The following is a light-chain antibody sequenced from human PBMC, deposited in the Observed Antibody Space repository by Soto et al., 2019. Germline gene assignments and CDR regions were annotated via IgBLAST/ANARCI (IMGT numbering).Light chain of an antibody. CDR1: SSDIDTSRY. Sequence: QPASVSGSPGQSITISCSGASSDIDTSRYVSWYQQHPGKAPKLLIYEVSTRPSGVSSRFSGSKSGNTASLTISGLQPEDEADYYCSSDVSGYSLGVFGGGTKLTVL. CDR2: EVS. J-gene: IGLJ3*02. V-gene: IGLV2-14*01. CDR3: SSDVSGYSLGV.